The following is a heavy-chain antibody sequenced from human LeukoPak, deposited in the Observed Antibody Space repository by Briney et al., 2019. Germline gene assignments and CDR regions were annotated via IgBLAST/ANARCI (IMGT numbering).Heavy chain of an antibody. CDR1: GFNFSSFV. D-gene: IGHD3-3*01. J-gene: IGHJ4*02. Sequence: GGPLRLSCAGSGFNFSSFVMTWVRQAPGKGLEWVSSISASGRGTYYADSVKGRFTISRDNSKNTLYLQVNSLRAEDTAVYHCAKKSPIFGVVIPLFDYWSQGTLVSVSS. CDR3: AKKSPIFGVVIPLFDY. CDR2: ISASGRGT. V-gene: IGHV3-23*01.